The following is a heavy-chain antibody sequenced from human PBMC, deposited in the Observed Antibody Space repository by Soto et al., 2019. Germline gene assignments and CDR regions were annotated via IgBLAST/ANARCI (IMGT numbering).Heavy chain of an antibody. J-gene: IGHJ4*02. V-gene: IGHV3-30-3*02. CDR2: ISNDGINK. D-gene: IGHD1-1*01. CDR3: AGTTKTMNY. CDR1: GFTFRTYA. Sequence: SGFTFRTYAMHWVRQAPGKGLEWVAVISNDGINKYYIDSVKGRFTISRDNSKNTLYLQMNSLRPEDMAVYFCAGTTKTMNYWGQGTLVTV.